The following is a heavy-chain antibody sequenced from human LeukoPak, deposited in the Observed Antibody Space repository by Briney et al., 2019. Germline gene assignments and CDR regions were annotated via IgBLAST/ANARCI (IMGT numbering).Heavy chain of an antibody. Sequence: ASVKVSCKASGYTFTSYDINWVRQATGQGLEWMGWMNPNSGNTGYAQKFQGRVTMTRNTSISTAYMELSSLRSEDTAVYYCARSPPRQEAGPFDYWGQGTLVTVSS. CDR1: GYTFTSYD. J-gene: IGHJ4*02. CDR2: MNPNSGNT. V-gene: IGHV1-8*01. CDR3: ARSPPRQEAGPFDY. D-gene: IGHD6-19*01.